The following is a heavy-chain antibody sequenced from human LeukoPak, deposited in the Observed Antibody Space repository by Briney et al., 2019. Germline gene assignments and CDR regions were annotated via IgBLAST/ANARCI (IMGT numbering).Heavy chain of an antibody. J-gene: IGHJ4*02. CDR3: ARGSSGFDY. CDR1: GFTFSSYT. CDR2: ISSGGGYI. D-gene: IGHD6-6*01. Sequence: GGSLRLSCAPSGFTFSSYTMNWVRQAPGKGLEWVSSISSGGGYIYYADSVEGRFTISRDNAKKSLSLQMNSLRAEDTAVYYCARGSSGFDYWGQGTLVTVSS. V-gene: IGHV3-21*01.